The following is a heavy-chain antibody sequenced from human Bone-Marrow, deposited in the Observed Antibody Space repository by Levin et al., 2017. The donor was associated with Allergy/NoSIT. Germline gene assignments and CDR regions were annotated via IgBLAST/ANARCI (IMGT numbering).Heavy chain of an antibody. J-gene: IGHJ2*01. CDR2: MKEDGSES. Sequence: GGSLRLSCAASGFKFSTYWMSWVRQAPGKGLEWVANMKEDGSESNYMESVKGRFTISRDNAGNSLSLQMDSLRAEDTAVYYCARDQYCRGGSCYSDGFFDLWGRGTLVTVSS. D-gene: IGHD2-15*01. CDR3: ARDQYCRGGSCYSDGFFDL. V-gene: IGHV3-7*01. CDR1: GFKFSTYW.